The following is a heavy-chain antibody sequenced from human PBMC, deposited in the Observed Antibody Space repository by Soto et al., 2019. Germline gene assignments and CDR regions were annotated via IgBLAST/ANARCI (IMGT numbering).Heavy chain of an antibody. CDR1: GFPFSTYS. CDR2: ISASTLTT. V-gene: IGHV3-48*02. CDR3: ARAPPLVAPAATGFDS. Sequence: EVELVESGGGLVQPGGSLRLSCAASGFPFSTYSMSWVRQAPGKGLEWISYISASTLTTFYADSVEGRFTISRDTAQNSLYLQMYSLRDEDTAVYYCARAPPLVAPAATGFDSWGQGTLVTVSS. D-gene: IGHD2-2*01. J-gene: IGHJ4*02.